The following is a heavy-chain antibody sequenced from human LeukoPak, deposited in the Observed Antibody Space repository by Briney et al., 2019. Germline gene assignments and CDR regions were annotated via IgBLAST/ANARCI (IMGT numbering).Heavy chain of an antibody. CDR1: GGSFSGYY. CDR3: ARDLHMVRGERWFDP. CDR2: IYYSGST. D-gene: IGHD3-10*01. Sequence: SETLSLTCAVYGGSFSGYYWSWIRQPPGKGLEWIGYIYYSGSTNYNPSLKSRVTISVDTSKNQFSLKLSSVTAADTAVYYCARDLHMVRGERWFDPWGQGTLVTVSS. J-gene: IGHJ5*02. V-gene: IGHV4-59*01.